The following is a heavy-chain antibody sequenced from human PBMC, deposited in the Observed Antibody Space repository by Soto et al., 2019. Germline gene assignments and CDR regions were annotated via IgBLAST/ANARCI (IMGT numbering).Heavy chain of an antibody. CDR3: ARDLETYYDFWSGYNYYYYGMDV. CDR2: TYYRSKWYN. Sequence: SQTLSLPCAISGDRVSSNSAAWNWIRQSPSRGLEWLGRTYYRSKWYNDYAVSVKSRITINPDTSKNQFSLQLNSVTPEDTAVYYCARDLETYYDFWSGYNYYYYGMDVWGQGTTVTVSS. V-gene: IGHV6-1*01. D-gene: IGHD3-3*01. J-gene: IGHJ6*02. CDR1: GDRVSSNSAA.